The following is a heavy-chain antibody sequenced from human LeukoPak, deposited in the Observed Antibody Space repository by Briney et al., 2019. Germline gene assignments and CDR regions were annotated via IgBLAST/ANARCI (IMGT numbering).Heavy chain of an antibody. Sequence: PGGSLKLSCAASGFSFSGSDIHWVRQAPGKGLEWVGRIRGAGYSDAPAYVASVRGRFTISRDDSKSTAYLQMNSLKAEDTAVYYCTVPASGGNWFDPWGPGTLITVSS. CDR2: IRGAGYSDAP. CDR3: TVPASGGNWFDP. V-gene: IGHV3-73*01. D-gene: IGHD2-2*01. J-gene: IGHJ5*02. CDR1: GFSFSGSD.